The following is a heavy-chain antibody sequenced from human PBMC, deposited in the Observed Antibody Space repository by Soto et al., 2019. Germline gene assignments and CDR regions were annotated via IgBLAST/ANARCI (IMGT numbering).Heavy chain of an antibody. CDR2: IYHSGST. V-gene: IGHV4-30-2*01. CDR1: GGSISSGGYS. J-gene: IGHJ6*02. CDR3: ARDILTGRMGMDV. D-gene: IGHD3-9*01. Sequence: SETLSLTCAVTGGSISSGGYSWSWIRQPPGKGLEWIGYIYHSGSTYYNPSLKSRVTISVDRSKNQFSLKLSSVTAADTAVYYCARDILTGRMGMDVWGQGTTVTVSS.